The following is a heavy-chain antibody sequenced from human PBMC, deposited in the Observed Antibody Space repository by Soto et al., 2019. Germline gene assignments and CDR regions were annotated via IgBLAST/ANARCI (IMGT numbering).Heavy chain of an antibody. V-gene: IGHV4-31*03. CDR3: ASSSTQRYYYYYGMDV. Sequence: QVQLQESGPGLVKPSQTLSLTCTVSGGSISSGGYYWSWIRQHPGKGLEWIGYIYYSGSTYYNPSLKSRVTISVDTSKNQFSLKLSSVTAAETAVYYCASSSTQRYYYYYGMDVWGQGTTVTVSS. CDR1: GGSISSGGYY. D-gene: IGHD2-2*01. CDR2: IYYSGST. J-gene: IGHJ6*02.